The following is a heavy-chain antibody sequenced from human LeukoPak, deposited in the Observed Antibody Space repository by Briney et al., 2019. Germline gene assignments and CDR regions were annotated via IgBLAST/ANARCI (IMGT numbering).Heavy chain of an antibody. Sequence: GGSLRLSCAASGFTFSSYSMNWVRQAPGKGLEWVSYISSSSSTIYYADSVKGRFTISRDNAKNSLYLQMNSLRAEDTAVYYCAKDRILTGYSFFDYWGQGTLVTVSS. CDR3: AKDRILTGYSFFDY. CDR1: GFTFSSYS. CDR2: ISSSSSTI. J-gene: IGHJ4*02. D-gene: IGHD3-9*01. V-gene: IGHV3-48*01.